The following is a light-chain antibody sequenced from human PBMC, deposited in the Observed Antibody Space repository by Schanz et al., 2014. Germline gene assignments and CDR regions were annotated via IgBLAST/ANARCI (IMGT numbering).Light chain of an antibody. CDR2: GAS. Sequence: EIVLTQSPGTLSLSPGERATLSCRASQSISSTYLAWYQQKPGQAPRLLIYGASSMATGIPDRFSGSGSGTDFTLTISRLEPEDFAVYYCQQYYSSPLTFGGGTKVEIK. CDR3: QQYYSSPLT. CDR1: QSISSTY. V-gene: IGKV3-20*01. J-gene: IGKJ4*01.